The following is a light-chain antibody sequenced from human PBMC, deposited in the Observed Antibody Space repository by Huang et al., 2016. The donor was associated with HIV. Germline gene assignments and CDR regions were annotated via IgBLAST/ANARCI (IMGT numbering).Light chain of an antibody. CDR1: QSFSTY. V-gene: IGKV3-11*01. CDR2: GAS. J-gene: IGKJ4*01. Sequence: EIVLTQSPATLSLSPGERATLSCRASQSFSTYLAWYQQKPGQAPRLLIYGASNRATGIPARLSGRGSGTDFSLTISSLEPEDFAVYYCHQRADWPLTFGGGTKVEIK. CDR3: HQRADWPLT.